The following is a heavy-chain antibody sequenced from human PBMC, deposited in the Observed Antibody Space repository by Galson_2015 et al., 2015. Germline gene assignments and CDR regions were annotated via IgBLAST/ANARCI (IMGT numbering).Heavy chain of an antibody. J-gene: IGHJ3*02. V-gene: IGHV3-33*01. D-gene: IGHD3-22*01. CDR2: IWYDGSNK. CDR1: GFTFSSYG. CDR3: ARAQYYYDSSGYYLDAFDI. Sequence: SLRLSCAASGFTFSSYGMHWVRQAPGRGLEWGAVIWYDGSNKYYADSVKGRFTISRDNSKNTLYLQMNSLRAEDTAVYYYARAQYYYDSSGYYLDAFDIWCQGTMVTVSS.